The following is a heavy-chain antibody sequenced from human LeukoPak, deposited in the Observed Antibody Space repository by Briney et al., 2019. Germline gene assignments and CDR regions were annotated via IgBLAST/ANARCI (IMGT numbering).Heavy chain of an antibody. V-gene: IGHV3-30*18. CDR3: AELGITMIGGV. J-gene: IGHJ6*04. CDR1: GFTFSRYA. CDR2: ISYDGSNK. D-gene: IGHD3-10*02. Sequence: GRSLRLSCAASGFTFSRYAMHWVRQAPGKGLEWVGFISYDGSNKDYADSVKGRFTISRDNSKNTNTLYLQLNSLRAEDTAVYYCAELGITMIGGVWGKGTTVTISS.